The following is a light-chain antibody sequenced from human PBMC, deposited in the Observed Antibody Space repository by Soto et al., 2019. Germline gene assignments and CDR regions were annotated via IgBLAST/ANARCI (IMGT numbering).Light chain of an antibody. CDR2: GAS. CDR3: QQYSSSPFT. Sequence: EIVLTQSPGTLSLSPGERATLSCRASQSVSRSYLAWYQQKPGQAPRLLIYGASSRATGIPDRFSGSGSGTDFTLTISRLEPEDFAVYYCQQYSSSPFTVGPGTKVDIK. CDR1: QSVSRSY. J-gene: IGKJ3*01. V-gene: IGKV3-20*01.